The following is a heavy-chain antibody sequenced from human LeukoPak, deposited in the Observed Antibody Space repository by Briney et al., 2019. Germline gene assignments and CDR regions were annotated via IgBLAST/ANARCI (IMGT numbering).Heavy chain of an antibody. J-gene: IGHJ4*02. V-gene: IGHV3-23*01. D-gene: IGHD3-10*01. CDR3: ARSMVRPLGNYFDY. Sequence: GGTLRLSCAASGFTFSSYGMSWVRQAPGKGLEWVSAISGSGSSTYYADSVKGRFTISRDNSKNTLHLQMNSLRAEDTAVYYCARSMVRPLGNYFDYWGQGTLVTVSS. CDR2: ISGSGSST. CDR1: GFTFSSYG.